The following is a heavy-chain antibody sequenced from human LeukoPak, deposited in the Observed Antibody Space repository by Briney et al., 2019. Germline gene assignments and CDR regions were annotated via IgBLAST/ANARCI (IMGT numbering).Heavy chain of an antibody. CDR1: GGSISSGGYY. Sequence: SETLSLTCTVSGGSISSGGYYWSWIRQHPGKGLEWIGYTYYVGSTYYNPSLKSRVTISVETSKNQFSLKLSSVTAADTAVYYCARDRGDYDFLTGYYSGATFDIWGQGTMVTVSS. CDR2: TYYVGST. D-gene: IGHD3-9*01. J-gene: IGHJ3*02. V-gene: IGHV4-31*03. CDR3: ARDRGDYDFLTGYYSGATFDI.